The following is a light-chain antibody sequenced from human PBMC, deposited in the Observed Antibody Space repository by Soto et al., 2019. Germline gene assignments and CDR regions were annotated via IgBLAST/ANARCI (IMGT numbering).Light chain of an antibody. CDR3: QQRSNWPPNT. J-gene: IGKJ5*01. Sequence: EIVMTQSPATLSVSPGERATLSCRASQSVSSNLAWYQQKPGQAPRLLIYGASTRATGIPARFSGSGSGTEFTLTISSLQSEDFAVYYCQQRSNWPPNTFGQGTR. CDR2: GAS. CDR1: QSVSSN. V-gene: IGKV3-15*01.